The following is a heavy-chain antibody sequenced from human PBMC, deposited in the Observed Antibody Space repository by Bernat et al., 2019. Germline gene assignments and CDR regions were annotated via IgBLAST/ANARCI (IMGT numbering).Heavy chain of an antibody. D-gene: IGHD3-22*01. CDR3: ARGTDYGSSGYPPPDY. Sequence: QVQLQESGPGLVKPSQTLSLTCTVSGGSISSGGYYWSWIRQHPGKGLEWIGYIYYSGSTYYNPSLKSRVTISVDTSKNQFSLKLSSVTAADTAVYYCARGTDYGSSGYPPPDYWGQGTLVTVSS. CDR1: GGSISSGGYY. J-gene: IGHJ4*02. V-gene: IGHV4-31*03. CDR2: IYYSGST.